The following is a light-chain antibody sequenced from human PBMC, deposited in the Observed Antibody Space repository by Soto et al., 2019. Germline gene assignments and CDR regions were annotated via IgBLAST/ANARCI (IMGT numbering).Light chain of an antibody. CDR1: ISNIGAVYD. CDR3: ISYDSSLSGFV. Sequence: QYLMTQTPSVSGAPGQRFTISCTGSISNIGAVYDVHWYHHLPGTAPKLLIYGSTNRPSGVPDRFSGSKYGSSASLAITGLRAEDEADYYCISYDSSLSGFVFGSGTKVTVL. CDR2: GST. J-gene: IGLJ1*01. V-gene: IGLV1-40*01.